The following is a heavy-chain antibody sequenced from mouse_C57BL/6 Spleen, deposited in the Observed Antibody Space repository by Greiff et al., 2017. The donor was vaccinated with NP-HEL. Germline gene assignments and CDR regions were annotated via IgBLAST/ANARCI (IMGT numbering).Heavy chain of an antibody. V-gene: IGHV1-81*01. J-gene: IGHJ1*03. CDR3: AGESDYYGSSYVSWYFDV. CDR2: IYPRSGNT. CDR1: GYTFTSYG. Sequence: VQLQQSGAELARPGASVKLSCKASGYTFTSYGISWVKQRTGQGLEWIGEIYPRSGNTYYNEKFKGKATLTADKSSSTAYMELRSLTSEDSAVYFCAGESDYYGSSYVSWYFDVWGTGTTVTVSS. D-gene: IGHD1-1*01.